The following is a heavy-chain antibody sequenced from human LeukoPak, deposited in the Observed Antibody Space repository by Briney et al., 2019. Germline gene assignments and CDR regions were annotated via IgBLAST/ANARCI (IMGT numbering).Heavy chain of an antibody. Sequence: GESLKISCKGSGNSFNNHFIGWVRQMPGKGLEWMGIIYPGVSQTRYSPSFQGQVTISADKSISTVYLQWSSLEASDTAMYYCARRSTVIRGVLEEAFDYWGQGTLVTVSS. V-gene: IGHV5-51*01. J-gene: IGHJ4*02. D-gene: IGHD3-10*01. CDR1: GNSFNNHF. CDR3: ARRSTVIRGVLEEAFDY. CDR2: IYPGVSQT.